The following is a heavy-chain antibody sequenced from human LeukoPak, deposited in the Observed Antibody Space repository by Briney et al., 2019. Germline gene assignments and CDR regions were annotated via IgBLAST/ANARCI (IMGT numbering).Heavy chain of an antibody. D-gene: IGHD4-17*01. Sequence: KPSETLSLTCTVSGGAISSGGYYCSWIRQHPGKGLEWIGYIYYSGSTYYNPSLKSRVTISVDTSKNQFSLKLSSVTAADTAVYYCAKVGTVTKVFDYWGQGTLVTVSS. V-gene: IGHV4-31*03. CDR3: AKVGTVTKVFDY. CDR1: GGAISSGGYY. J-gene: IGHJ4*02. CDR2: IYYSGST.